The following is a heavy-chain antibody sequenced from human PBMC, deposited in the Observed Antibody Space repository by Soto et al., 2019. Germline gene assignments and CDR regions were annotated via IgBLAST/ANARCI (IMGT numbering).Heavy chain of an antibody. CDR2: INPSGATI. CDR3: ARGDGMGARPFDY. D-gene: IGHD1-26*01. V-gene: IGHV1-46*01. J-gene: IGHJ4*02. CDR1: GYTFTNYY. Sequence: QVQLMQSGAEVKKPGASVKVSCKASGYTFTNYYIHWVRLAPAQGLEWMGLINPSGATITYAQNFKGRVTMTRDSSASTVYMELGSLRSEDTAVSYCARGDGMGARPFDYWGQGSLVTVSS.